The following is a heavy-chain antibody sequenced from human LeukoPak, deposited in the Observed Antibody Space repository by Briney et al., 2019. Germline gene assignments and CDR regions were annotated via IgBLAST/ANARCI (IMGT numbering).Heavy chain of an antibody. D-gene: IGHD5-18*01. V-gene: IGHV5-51*01. CDR1: GYSFTSYW. CDR3: ARQTAMGRSGDY. CDR2: IDPSDSET. J-gene: IGHJ4*02. Sequence: GESLKISCKASGYSFTSYWIGWVRQMPGKGLEWMGIIDPSDSETRYTPSFQGQVTISVDKSLTTAYLQWNSLRASDTAMYYCARQTAMGRSGDYWGQGTLVTVSS.